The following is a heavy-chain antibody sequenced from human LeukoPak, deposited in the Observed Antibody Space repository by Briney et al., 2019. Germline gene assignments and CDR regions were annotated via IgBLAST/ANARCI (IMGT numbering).Heavy chain of an antibody. CDR3: AKAKGAGYSSSWGGMGDY. Sequence: GGSLRLSCAASGFTFSSYAMHWVRQAPGKGLEWVSLISGDGGSTYYADSVKGRFTISRDNSKNSLYLQMNSLRTEDTALYYCAKAKGAGYSSSWGGMGDYWGQGTLVTVSS. CDR1: GFTFSSYA. V-gene: IGHV3-43*02. D-gene: IGHD6-13*01. CDR2: ISGDGGST. J-gene: IGHJ4*02.